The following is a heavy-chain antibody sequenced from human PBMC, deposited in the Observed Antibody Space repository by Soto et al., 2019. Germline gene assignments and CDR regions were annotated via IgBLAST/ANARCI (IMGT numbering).Heavy chain of an antibody. Sequence: EVQLVESGGGLVQPGRSLRLSCAASGFTFDDYAMHWVRQAPGKGLEWVSGISWNSGSIGYADSVKGRFTISRDNAKNSLYLQMNSLRAEDTALYYWAKGPSSSSGHFDYWGQGTLVTVSS. CDR3: AKGPSSSSGHFDY. CDR1: GFTFDDYA. V-gene: IGHV3-9*01. CDR2: ISWNSGSI. J-gene: IGHJ4*02. D-gene: IGHD6-6*01.